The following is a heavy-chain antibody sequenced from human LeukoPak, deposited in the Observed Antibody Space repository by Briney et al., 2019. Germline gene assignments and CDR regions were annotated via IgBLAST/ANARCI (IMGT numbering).Heavy chain of an antibody. V-gene: IGHV1-8*01. Sequence: ASVKVSCKASGYTFTSYDINWVRQAAGQGLEWMGWMNPNSGNTGYAQKLQGRVTMTRNTSISTAYMELSSLRSEDTAVYYCARGNKELGYCSSTSCAPDNWFDPWGQGTLVTVSS. CDR1: GYTFTSYD. CDR3: ARGNKELGYCSSTSCAPDNWFDP. D-gene: IGHD2-2*01. CDR2: MNPNSGNT. J-gene: IGHJ5*02.